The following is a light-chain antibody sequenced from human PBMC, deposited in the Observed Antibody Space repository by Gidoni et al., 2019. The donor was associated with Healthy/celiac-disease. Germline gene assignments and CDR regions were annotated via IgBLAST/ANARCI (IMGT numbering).Light chain of an antibody. Sequence: QSVLTQPPSVSGTPGQRVTISCGGSSSNIGSNTVNWYQHLPGAAPKLLMYTNSQRPSGVPDRFSGSKSGTSASLAISGLQSEDEADYYCAAWDDSLDALVFGGGTKVTVL. CDR1: SSNIGSNT. V-gene: IGLV1-44*01. CDR2: TNS. J-gene: IGLJ2*01. CDR3: AAWDDSLDALV.